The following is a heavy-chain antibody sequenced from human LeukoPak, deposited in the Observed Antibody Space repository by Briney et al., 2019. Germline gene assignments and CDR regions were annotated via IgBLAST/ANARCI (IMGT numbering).Heavy chain of an antibody. CDR1: GYSFTNYW. V-gene: IGHV5-51*01. Sequence: GESLKISCKGSGYSFTNYWIGWVRQMPGKGLEWMGIIYPGDSDTRYSPSFQGQVTISADKSISTAYLQWSSLRASDTAMYYCARQGTAMSYHVDYWGQGTLVTVSS. CDR3: ARQGTAMSYHVDY. D-gene: IGHD5-18*01. J-gene: IGHJ4*02. CDR2: IYPGDSDT.